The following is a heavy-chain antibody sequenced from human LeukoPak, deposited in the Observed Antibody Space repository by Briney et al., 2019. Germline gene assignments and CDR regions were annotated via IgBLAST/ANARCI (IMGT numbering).Heavy chain of an antibody. Sequence: ASVKVSCKASGYIFTSYGISWVRQAPGQGLEWMGWISAYNANTNYAQKLQGRVTMTTDTSTTTAYMELRSLRSDDTAIYYCARDSPYSRNSFGFDHWGQGTLVTISS. CDR3: ARDSPYSRNSFGFDH. J-gene: IGHJ4*02. D-gene: IGHD6-13*01. CDR1: GYIFTSYG. V-gene: IGHV1-18*01. CDR2: ISAYNANT.